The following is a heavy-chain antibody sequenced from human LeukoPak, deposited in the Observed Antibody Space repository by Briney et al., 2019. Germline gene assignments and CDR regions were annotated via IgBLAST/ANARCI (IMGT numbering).Heavy chain of an antibody. Sequence: PSETLSLTCTVSGGSISSYYWSWIRQPPGKGLEWIGYIYYSGSTNYNPSLKSRVTISVDTSKNQFSLKLSSVTAADTAVYYCARDGALGYSNPFGGAFDIWGQGTMVTVSS. CDR2: IYYSGST. J-gene: IGHJ3*02. CDR1: GGSISSYY. D-gene: IGHD6-13*01. V-gene: IGHV4-59*01. CDR3: ARDGALGYSNPFGGAFDI.